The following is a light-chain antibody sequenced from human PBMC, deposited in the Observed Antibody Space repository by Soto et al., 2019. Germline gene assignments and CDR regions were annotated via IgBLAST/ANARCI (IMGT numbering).Light chain of an antibody. V-gene: IGLV2-14*01. CDR3: SSYTSSSTPVV. J-gene: IGLJ2*01. Sequence: QSALTQPASVSGSPGQSITISCPGTSSDVGGYNYVSWYQQHPGKAPKLMIYDVSNRPSGVSNRFSGSKSGNTASLTISGLQAEDAADYYCSSYTSSSTPVVFGGGTKLTVL. CDR1: SSDVGGYNY. CDR2: DVS.